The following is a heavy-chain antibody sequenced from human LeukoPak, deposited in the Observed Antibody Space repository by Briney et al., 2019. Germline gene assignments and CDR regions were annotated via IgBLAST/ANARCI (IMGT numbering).Heavy chain of an antibody. J-gene: IGHJ4*02. CDR1: GFTFSSYA. CDR2: ISGSGGGT. D-gene: IGHD3-16*02. V-gene: IGHV3-23*01. CDR3: AKLNYVWGSYPPVGYFDY. Sequence: GGSLRLSCAASGFTFSSYAMSWVRQAPGKGLEWVSAISGSGGGTYYADSVKGRFTISRDNSKNTLCLQMNSLRAEDTAVYYCAKLNYVWGSYPPVGYFDYWGQGTLVTVSS.